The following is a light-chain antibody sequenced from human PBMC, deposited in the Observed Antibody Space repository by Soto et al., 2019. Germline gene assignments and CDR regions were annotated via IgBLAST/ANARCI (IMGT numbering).Light chain of an antibody. CDR3: QQYNGGPPRS. J-gene: IGKJ2*01. CDR2: GAS. Sequence: EIVMAKSPATLSVSPGERATLSSRATQSVGSNLAWYQQKRGQAPRLLIYGASTRATGVPARFSGSGSGTEFTLTISSLQAEDFAVYCCQQYNGGPPRSFDQGTELDNK. CDR1: QSVGSN. V-gene: IGKV3-15*01.